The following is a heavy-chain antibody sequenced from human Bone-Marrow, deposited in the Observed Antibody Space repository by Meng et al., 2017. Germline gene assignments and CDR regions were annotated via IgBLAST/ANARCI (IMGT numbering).Heavy chain of an antibody. Sequence: QVQPQESVSGLVKPSQTLSLTCAVSGGSISSDNYPWSWVRQPPGKGLESIGYIYHSGTAYYNPSLESRVTIPVDRSKNQFSLKLSSVTAADTAVYYCARGDGYNRYFDYWGQGTLVTVSS. V-gene: IGHV4-30-2*01. CDR3: ARGDGYNRYFDY. D-gene: IGHD5-24*01. CDR2: IYHSGTA. J-gene: IGHJ4*02. CDR1: GGSISSDNYP.